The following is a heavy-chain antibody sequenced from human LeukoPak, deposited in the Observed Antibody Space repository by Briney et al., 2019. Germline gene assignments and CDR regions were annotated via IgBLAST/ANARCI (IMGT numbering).Heavy chain of an antibody. CDR2: IKQDGSEK. J-gene: IGHJ3*02. CDR1: GFTFSSYW. D-gene: IGHD3-22*01. Sequence: GGSLRLSCAASGFTFSSYWMSWVRQAPGKGLEWVANIKQDGSEKYYVDSVKGRFTISRDNAKNSLYLQMNSLRAEDTAVYYCARIGASLYDSSGYMMKNAFDIWGQGTIVTVSS. CDR3: ARIGASLYDSSGYMMKNAFDI. V-gene: IGHV3-7*01.